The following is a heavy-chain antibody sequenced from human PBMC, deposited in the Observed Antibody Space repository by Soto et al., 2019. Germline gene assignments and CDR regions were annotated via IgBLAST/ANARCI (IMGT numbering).Heavy chain of an antibody. CDR1: GVSISGSTFY. Sequence: QIQLHESGPGLGKPSETLSLTCSVSGVSISGSTFYWGWIRQSPGKGLGWIGSVYYNENTYYNPSLASRVTRSLPPSKNQFSLNLRSVTAADTAVYYCARLLGLRAAESWGQGTLLTVSS. CDR3: ARLLGLRAAES. V-gene: IGHV4-39*01. CDR2: VYYNENT. J-gene: IGHJ1*01. D-gene: IGHD3-16*01.